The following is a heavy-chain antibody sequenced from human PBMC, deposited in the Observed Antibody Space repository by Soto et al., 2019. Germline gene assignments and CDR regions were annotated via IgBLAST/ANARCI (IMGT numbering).Heavy chain of an antibody. CDR3: ASNVDYGDYVKPFDK. V-gene: IGHV4-39*01. Sequence: QLQLQESGPGLVKPSETLSLTCTVSGGSVSSENYYWNWIRQPPGKGLEWIGNVSYTGKSYYNPSLKNRLTISVDTSKNQFSLTLSAVTAADTAVYYCASNVDYGDYVKPFDKWGQGTLVIVSS. J-gene: IGHJ4*02. CDR1: GGSVSSENYY. CDR2: VSYTGKS. D-gene: IGHD4-17*01.